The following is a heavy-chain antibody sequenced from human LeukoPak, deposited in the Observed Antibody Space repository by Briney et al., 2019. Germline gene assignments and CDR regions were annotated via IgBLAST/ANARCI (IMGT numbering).Heavy chain of an antibody. D-gene: IGHD6-19*01. CDR3: ARGTGWLEP. J-gene: IGHJ5*02. V-gene: IGHV4-34*01. CDR2: IDQSAGP. CDR1: SGSVSGSFSDYY. Sequence: PSETLSLTCDVSSGSVSGSFSDYYWTWIRQPPGKGLEWLGEIDQSAGPNLNPSLKIPLTLSMDTSKKQFYLNLRSVTDADTGIYFCARGTGWLEPWGQGTLVTVSS.